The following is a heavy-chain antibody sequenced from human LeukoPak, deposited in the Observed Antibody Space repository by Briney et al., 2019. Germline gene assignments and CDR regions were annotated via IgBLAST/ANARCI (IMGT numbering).Heavy chain of an antibody. CDR1: GFTFSSYA. V-gene: IGHV3-23*01. D-gene: IGHD3-3*01. CDR3: AKDRYFGVVMILIDY. Sequence: PGGSLRLSCAASGFTFSSYAMSWVRQAPGKGLEWVSAISGSGGSTYYADSVKGRFTISRDNSKNTLYLQMNSLRAEDTAVYYCAKDRYFGVVMILIDYWGQGTLVTVSS. J-gene: IGHJ4*02. CDR2: ISGSGGST.